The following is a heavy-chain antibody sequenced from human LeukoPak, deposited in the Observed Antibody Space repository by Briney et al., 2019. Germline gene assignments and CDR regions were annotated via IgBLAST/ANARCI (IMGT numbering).Heavy chain of an antibody. CDR1: GYTFTAHG. CDR3: ARGAEDYGDSDYFDY. Sequence: GASVKVSCKASGYTFTAHGMNWVRQVPGQGLEWLGWINPNSGATNYAPKFQGRVTMTRDTSINTAYLGLTSLTSNDTAVYYCARGAEDYGDSDYFDYWGQGAPVTVSS. D-gene: IGHD4-17*01. J-gene: IGHJ4*02. CDR2: INPNSGAT. V-gene: IGHV1-2*02.